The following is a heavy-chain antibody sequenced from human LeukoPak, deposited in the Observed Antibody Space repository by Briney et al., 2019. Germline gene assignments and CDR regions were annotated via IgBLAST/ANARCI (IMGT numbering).Heavy chain of an antibody. V-gene: IGHV1-69*04. CDR1: GGTFSSYA. CDR2: IIPILGIA. Sequence: ASVKVSCKGSGGTFSSYAISWVRQAPGQGLEWMGRIIPILGIANYAQKFQGRVTITADKSTSTAYMELSSLRSEDTAVYYCAREGSSIAARVGPGAFDIWGQGTMVTVSS. J-gene: IGHJ3*02. CDR3: AREGSSIAARVGPGAFDI. D-gene: IGHD6-6*01.